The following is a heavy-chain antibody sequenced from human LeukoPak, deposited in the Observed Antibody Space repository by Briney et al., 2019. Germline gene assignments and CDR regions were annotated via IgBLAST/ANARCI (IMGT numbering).Heavy chain of an antibody. D-gene: IGHD6-13*01. V-gene: IGHV4-34*01. CDR3: ARGGGIAAAGTYFDY. CDR2: INHSGST. CDR1: GGSFSGYY. J-gene: IGHJ4*02. Sequence: SETLSLTCAVYGGSFSGYYWSWIRQPPGKGLEWIGEINHSGSTNYNPSLKSRVTISVDTSKNQFSLKLGSVTAADTAVYYCARGGGIAAAGTYFDYWGQGTLVTVSS.